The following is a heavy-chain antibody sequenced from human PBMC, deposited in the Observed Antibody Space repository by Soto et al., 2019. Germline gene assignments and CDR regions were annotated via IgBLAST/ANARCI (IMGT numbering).Heavy chain of an antibody. CDR2: ISWNSGSI. CDR3: AKDIQGPSDSFLGYPPSYYYYYGMDV. J-gene: IGHJ6*02. CDR1: GFTFDDYA. D-gene: IGHD3-3*01. V-gene: IGHV3-9*01. Sequence: GGSLRLSCAASGFTFDDYAMHWVRQAPGKGLEWVSGISWNSGSIGYADSVKGRFTISRDNAKNSLYLQMNSLRAEDTALYYCAKDIQGPSDSFLGYPPSYYYYYGMDVWGQGTTVTVSS.